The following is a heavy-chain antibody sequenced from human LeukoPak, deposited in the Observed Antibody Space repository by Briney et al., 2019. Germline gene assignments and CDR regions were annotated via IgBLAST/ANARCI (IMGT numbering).Heavy chain of an antibody. D-gene: IGHD7-27*01. V-gene: IGHV4-39*01. Sequence: SETLSLTCTVSGDSISSSNYYWGWIRQPPGKGLEWIVSMSCSGSTYYSPSLKSRVSISVDTSKNQFSLKLSSLTAADTAVYYCGRHRPWGAFDIWGQGTMVTVSS. CDR3: GRHRPWGAFDI. J-gene: IGHJ3*02. CDR1: GDSISSSNYY. CDR2: MSCSGST.